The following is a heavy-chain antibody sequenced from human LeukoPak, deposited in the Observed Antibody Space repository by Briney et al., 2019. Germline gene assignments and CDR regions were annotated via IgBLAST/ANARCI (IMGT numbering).Heavy chain of an antibody. J-gene: IGHJ4*02. D-gene: IGHD1-14*01. CDR2: VSSGSSYR. CDR1: GFTFSTYT. CDR3: TRGSRQYKDLPCYFAC. V-gene: IGHV3-21*01. Sequence: AGGSLRLSCAASGFTFSTYTMNWVRQAPGKGLEWVSSVSSGSSYRYHADSVKDRFSISRDNAKNSLYLQMNSLRAEDTAVYYWTRGSRQYKDLPCYFACSGQGNLVTVSS.